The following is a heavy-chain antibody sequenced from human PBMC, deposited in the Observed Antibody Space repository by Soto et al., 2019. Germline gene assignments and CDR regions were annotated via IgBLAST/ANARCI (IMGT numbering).Heavy chain of an antibody. CDR2: IIPIFGTA. J-gene: IGHJ3*02. CDR1: GGTFSSYA. V-gene: IGHV1-69*13. CDR3: ARDSDYDFWSGSRPFDI. Sequence: SVKVSCKASGGTFSSYAISWVRQAPEQGLEWMGGIIPIFGTANYAQKFQSRVTITADESTSTAYMELSSLRSEDTAVYYCARDSDYDFWSGSRPFDIWGQGTMVPVSS. D-gene: IGHD3-3*01.